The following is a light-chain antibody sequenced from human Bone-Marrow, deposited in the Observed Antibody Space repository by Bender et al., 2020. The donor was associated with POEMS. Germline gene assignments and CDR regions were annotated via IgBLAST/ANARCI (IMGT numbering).Light chain of an antibody. CDR1: KLGEEY. J-gene: IGLJ3*02. Sequence: SYELTQPPSVSVSPGQTATITCSGEKLGEEYACWYQQKPGQSPVVVIYQDTKRPSGIPERFSGSTSGNTASLTISGTQTMDEADDYCQSWGSKTDMFSRESELTVL. CDR2: QDT. V-gene: IGLV3-1*01. CDR3: QSWGSKTDM.